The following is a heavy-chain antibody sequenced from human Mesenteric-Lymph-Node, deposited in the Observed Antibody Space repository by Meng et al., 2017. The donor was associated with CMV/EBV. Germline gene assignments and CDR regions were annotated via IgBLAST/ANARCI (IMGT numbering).Heavy chain of an antibody. CDR1: GFTFSSHS. CDR3: AREVGWLRLYYGMDV. D-gene: IGHD5-12*01. V-gene: IGHV3-30*03. J-gene: IGHJ6*02. Sequence: GESLKISCAASGFTFSSHSMNWVRQAPGKGLEWVAVISYDGSNKYYADSVKGRFTISRDNSKNTLYLQINSLRAEDTAVYYCAREVGWLRLYYGMDVWGQGTTVTVSS. CDR2: ISYDGSNK.